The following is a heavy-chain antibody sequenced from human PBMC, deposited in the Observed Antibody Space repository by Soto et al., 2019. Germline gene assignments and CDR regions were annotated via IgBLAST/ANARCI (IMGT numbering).Heavy chain of an antibody. CDR2: IYHSGST. V-gene: IGHV4-30-2*01. CDR1: GGSISSGGYS. J-gene: IGHJ4*02. D-gene: IGHD4-17*01. Sequence: QLQLQESGSGLVKPSQTLSLTCAVSGGSISSGGYSWSWIRQPPGKGLEWIGYIYHSGSTYYNPSLTSRVTISVDRSKHQFSLKLSSVTAADTAVYYCASSTVGVRYDYWGQGTLVTVSS. CDR3: ASSTVGVRYDY.